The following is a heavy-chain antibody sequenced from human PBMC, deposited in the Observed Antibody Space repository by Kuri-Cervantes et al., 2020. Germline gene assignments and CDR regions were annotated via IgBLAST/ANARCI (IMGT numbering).Heavy chain of an antibody. CDR1: GGSISSGGYY. J-gene: IGHJ4*02. V-gene: IGHV4-31*03. CDR3: ARGVTTSKVDY. Sequence: SETLSLTCTVSGGSISSGGYYWSWIRQHPGKGLEWIGYIYYSGSTYYNPSLKSRVSISVDTSKKQFSLKLNSVTAADTAVYYCARGVTTSKVDYWGQGTLVTVSS. CDR2: IYYSGST. D-gene: IGHD4-17*01.